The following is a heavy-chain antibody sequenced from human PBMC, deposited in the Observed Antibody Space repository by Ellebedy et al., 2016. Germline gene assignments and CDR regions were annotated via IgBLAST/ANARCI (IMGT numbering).Heavy chain of an antibody. CDR2: IDWDDDK. J-gene: IGHJ6*02. CDR3: ARAIVAKVPYYYYYGMDV. CDR1: GFSLNTSGMC. D-gene: IGHD5-12*01. V-gene: IGHV2-70*11. Sequence: SGPTLVKPTQTLTLTCTFSGFSLNTSGMCVSWIRQPPGKALEWLARIDWDDDKYYRTSLKTRLTISKDPSKNQVILTMTNMDPVDTATFYCARAIVAKVPYYYYYGMDVWGQGTTVTVSS.